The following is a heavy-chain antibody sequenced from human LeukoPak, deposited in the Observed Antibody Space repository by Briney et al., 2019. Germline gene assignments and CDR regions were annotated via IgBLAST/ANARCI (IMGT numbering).Heavy chain of an antibody. V-gene: IGHV4-39*01. Sequence: PSETLSLTCTVPGGSISSSSYYWGWIRQPPGKGLEWIGSIYYSGSTYYNPSLKSRVTISVDTSKNQFSMKLSSVTAAGTAVYYCAIVVVVAAKHWFDPWGQGTLVTVSS. CDR3: AIVVVVAAKHWFDP. D-gene: IGHD2-15*01. CDR1: GGSISSSSYY. J-gene: IGHJ5*02. CDR2: IYYSGST.